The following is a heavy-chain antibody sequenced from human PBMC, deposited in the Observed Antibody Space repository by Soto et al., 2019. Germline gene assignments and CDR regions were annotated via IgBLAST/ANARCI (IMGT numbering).Heavy chain of an antibody. Sequence: GGSLRLSCAASGFTFSSYGMHWVRQAPGKGLEWVAVIWYDGSNKYYADSVKGRFTISRDNSKNTLYLQMNSLRAEDTAVYYCARDRDISSPNYYGMDVWGQGTTVTVSS. CDR2: IWYDGSNK. J-gene: IGHJ6*02. D-gene: IGHD3-9*01. CDR1: GFTFSSYG. CDR3: ARDRDISSPNYYGMDV. V-gene: IGHV3-33*01.